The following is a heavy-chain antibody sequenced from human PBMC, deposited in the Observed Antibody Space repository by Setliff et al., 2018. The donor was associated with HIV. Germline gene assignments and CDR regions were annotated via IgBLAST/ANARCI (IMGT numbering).Heavy chain of an antibody. V-gene: IGHV4-38-2*01. D-gene: IGHD5-18*01. Sequence: KSSETLSLTCAVSDYSISSGYYWGWIRQPPGKGLEWIGSIYHSGSTYNNPSLKSRVTISVDTSKNQFSLKLTSVTAADTAVYYCARTLRAAAMGYFDYWGQGTLVTVSS. CDR3: ARTLRAAAMGYFDY. CDR1: DYSISSGYY. CDR2: IYHSGST. J-gene: IGHJ4*02.